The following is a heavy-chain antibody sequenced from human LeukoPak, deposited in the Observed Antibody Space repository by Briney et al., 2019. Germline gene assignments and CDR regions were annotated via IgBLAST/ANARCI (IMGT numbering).Heavy chain of an antibody. Sequence: GGSLRLSCAASGFTFSSYSMNWVRQAPGKGLEWVSYISSSSSTIYYADSVKGRFTISRDNAKNSLHLQMNSLRAEDTAVYYCARSDPLDYWGQGTLVTVSS. CDR3: ARSDPLDY. CDR1: GFTFSSYS. CDR2: ISSSSSTI. V-gene: IGHV3-48*04. J-gene: IGHJ4*02.